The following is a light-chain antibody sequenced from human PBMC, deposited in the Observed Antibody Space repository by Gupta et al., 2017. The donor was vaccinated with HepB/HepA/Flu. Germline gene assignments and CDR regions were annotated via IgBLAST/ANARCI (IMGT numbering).Light chain of an antibody. Sequence: EVVLTQSPATLSLSPGERATLSCRASRNVGTSLAWYQQKPGQAPSLLIYGTSNRATGVPARFSGSGSGTDFTLTISSLEPEDFAVDYCQQRSNCLFGGGTKVEIK. CDR3: QQRSNCL. CDR1: RNVGTS. CDR2: GTS. J-gene: IGKJ4*01. V-gene: IGKV3-11*01.